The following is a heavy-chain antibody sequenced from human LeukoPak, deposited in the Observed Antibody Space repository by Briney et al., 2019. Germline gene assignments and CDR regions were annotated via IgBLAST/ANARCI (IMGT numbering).Heavy chain of an antibody. CDR1: GYTFTDYY. CDR2: INPKSDGT. J-gene: IGHJ6*02. D-gene: IGHD6-13*01. Sequence: ASVKVSCKASGYTFTDYYMHWVRQAPGQGLEWMGWINPKSDGTKFADKFQGRVTMTRDTSSSTAYMELTRLRSDDTAVYYCARRGFLAAGGKYYYGMDVWGQGTTVTVSS. V-gene: IGHV1-2*02. CDR3: ARRGFLAAGGKYYYGMDV.